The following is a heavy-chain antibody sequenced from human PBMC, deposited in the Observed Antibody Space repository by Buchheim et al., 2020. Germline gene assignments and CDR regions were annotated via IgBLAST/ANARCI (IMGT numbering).Heavy chain of an antibody. CDR3: VRERAYFDSNYGP. J-gene: IGHJ5*02. Sequence: QVQLVESGGGLVKPGGSLRLSCAASGFTFRDYYMSWIRQAPGKGLEWVSYITDTAGTIYYADFVKGRFSISRDNARNLLYLQMNNLSAEDTAVYYCVRERAYFDSNYGPRGQGTL. CDR1: GFTFRDYY. CDR2: ITDTAGTI. V-gene: IGHV3-11*01. D-gene: IGHD3-22*01.